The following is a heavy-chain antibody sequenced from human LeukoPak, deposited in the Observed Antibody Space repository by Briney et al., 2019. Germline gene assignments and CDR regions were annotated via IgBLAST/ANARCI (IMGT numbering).Heavy chain of an antibody. V-gene: IGHV4-59*01. J-gene: IGHJ3*01. Sequence: PSETLSLTCTVSGDSINSYYWSWIRQPPGKGLEWIGYIYYTGTTNYNPSLKRRVTISVNTSKNQISLNLISVTAADTAMYYRARPYCSGGGCDAFDVWGQGTMVTVSS. D-gene: IGHD2-15*01. CDR1: GDSINSYY. CDR2: IYYTGTT. CDR3: ARPYCSGGGCDAFDV.